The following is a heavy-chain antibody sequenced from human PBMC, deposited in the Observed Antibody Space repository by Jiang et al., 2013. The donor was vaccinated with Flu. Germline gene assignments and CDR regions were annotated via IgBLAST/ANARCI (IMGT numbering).Heavy chain of an antibody. D-gene: IGHD3-10*01. CDR2: IYWDDDK. J-gene: IGHJ4*02. CDR3: AHGRDYYGLTLYDY. Sequence: KPTQTLTLTCTFSGFSLSTSGVGVGWIRQPPGKALEWLALIYWDDDKRLSPSLKSRLTITRDTSKNQVVLSMTNMGLVDTATYYCAHGRDYYGLTLYDYWGQGTLVTVSS. CDR1: GFSLSTSGVG. V-gene: IGHV2-5*02.